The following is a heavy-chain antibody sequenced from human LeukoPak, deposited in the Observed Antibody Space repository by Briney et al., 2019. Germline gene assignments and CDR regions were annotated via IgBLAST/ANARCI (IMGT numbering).Heavy chain of an antibody. J-gene: IGHJ4*01. CDR1: GFTFSSYS. CDR3: AKDIGDYDYWTGHSDY. Sequence: PGGSLRLSCAASGFTFSSYSMNWVRQAPGKGLEWVSSTSSSSSYIYYADPVKGRFTISRDNSKNTLYLQMNSLRAEDSAVYYCAKDIGDYDYWTGHSDYWGQGTLVTVSS. D-gene: IGHD3-3*01. V-gene: IGHV3-21*01. CDR2: TSSSSSYI.